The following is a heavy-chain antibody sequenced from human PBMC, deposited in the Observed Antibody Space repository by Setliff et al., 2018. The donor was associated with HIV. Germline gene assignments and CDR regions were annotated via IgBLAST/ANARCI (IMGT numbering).Heavy chain of an antibody. Sequence: ASVKVSCKASGYTFSSYGISWVRQAPGQGLEWMGWISGYNGNTKYVQKLQGRVTMTTDTSTRTVYMELRSLRHDDTAVYYCSRDVGVPGRGNALEYWGQGIPVTVSS. J-gene: IGHJ4*02. V-gene: IGHV1-18*01. CDR2: ISGYNGNT. D-gene: IGHD3-10*01. CDR3: SRDVGVPGRGNALEY. CDR1: GYTFSSYG.